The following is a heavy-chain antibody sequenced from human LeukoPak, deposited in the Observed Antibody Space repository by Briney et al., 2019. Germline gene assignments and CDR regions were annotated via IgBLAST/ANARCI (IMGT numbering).Heavy chain of an antibody. D-gene: IGHD7-27*01. CDR1: GGSIRSYY. V-gene: IGHV4-4*07. CDR3: ARGHQFLTGDGDI. CDR2: IYSSGST. J-gene: IGHJ3*02. Sequence: SETLSLTCTVSGGSIRSYYWSWIRQPAGKGLVWIGRIYSSGSTNYNPSLKSRVGMSVDTSKNQFSLKLSSVTAADTAVYYCARGHQFLTGDGDIWGQGTMVTISS.